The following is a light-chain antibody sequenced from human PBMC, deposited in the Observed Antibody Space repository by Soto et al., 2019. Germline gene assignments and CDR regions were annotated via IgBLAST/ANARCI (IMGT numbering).Light chain of an antibody. CDR1: QGISNY. CDR2: AAS. V-gene: IGKV1-27*01. Sequence: DIQMTQSPSSLSASVGDRVTITCRASQGISNYLAWYQQKPGKVPKLLIYAASTSKSGVPSRFSGSGSGTDFTLTISSLQPEDVATYYCQKYNSAPPWTFGQGTKVEIK. CDR3: QKYNSAPPWT. J-gene: IGKJ1*01.